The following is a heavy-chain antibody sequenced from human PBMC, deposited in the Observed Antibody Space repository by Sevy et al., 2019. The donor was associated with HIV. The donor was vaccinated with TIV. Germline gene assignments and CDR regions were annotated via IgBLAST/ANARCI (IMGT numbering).Heavy chain of an antibody. CDR1: GYSFTGYY. D-gene: IGHD3-10*01. V-gene: IGHV1-2*02. CDR3: SRSVVGSVTYLNDY. CDR2: VNPNGGGT. Sequence: ASVKVSCKASGYSFTGYYIHWVRQAPGQGLEWMGWVNPNGGGTNYPQKFQGRVTMTRDTYISTAYMDLSTLRSDDTAVYYCSRSVVGSVTYLNDYWGQGTLVTVSS. J-gene: IGHJ4*02.